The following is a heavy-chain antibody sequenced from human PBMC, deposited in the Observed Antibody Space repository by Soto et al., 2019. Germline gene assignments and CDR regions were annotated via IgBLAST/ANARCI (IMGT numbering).Heavy chain of an antibody. J-gene: IGHJ5*02. CDR3: TRDASRDSSARGWLHP. CDR1: GFTFRSFT. CDR2: ISSNSAYI. V-gene: IGHV3-21*01. Sequence: GGSLRLSCAASGFTFRSFTMNWVRQAPGKGLEWVSTISSNSAYIYYTDALRGRFTISRDNAKNSPHLQMNSLRAEDTAVYYCTRDASRDSSARGWLHPWGPGPLVTVST. D-gene: IGHD6-13*01.